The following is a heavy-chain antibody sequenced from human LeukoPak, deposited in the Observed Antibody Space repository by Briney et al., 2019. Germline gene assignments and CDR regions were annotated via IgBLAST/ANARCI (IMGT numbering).Heavy chain of an antibody. J-gene: IGHJ3*02. CDR1: GFTFSSYA. V-gene: IGHV3-23*01. D-gene: IGHD3-22*01. CDR2: ISGSGGST. Sequence: GGSLRFSCAASGFTFSSYAMSWVRQAPGKGLEWVSAISGSGGSTYYADSVKGRFTISRDNSKNTLYLQMNSLRAEDTAVYYCARDPLSVSSITMIVVVQNRAFDIWGQGTMVTVSS. CDR3: ARDPLSVSSITMIVVVQNRAFDI.